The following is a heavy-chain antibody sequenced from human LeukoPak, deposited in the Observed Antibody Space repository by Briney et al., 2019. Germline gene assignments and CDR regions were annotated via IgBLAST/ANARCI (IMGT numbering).Heavy chain of an antibody. V-gene: IGHV4-4*07. CDR1: RGSMSDYY. Sequence: PSETLPLTCTVSRGSMSDYYWSWIRQSAGRGLEWTGRIHFSGSTNYNPSLKSRVTMSLDTSKKQVSLRLTSVIAADTAIYYCAREPTESTTAYWGQGALVTVSS. CDR3: AREPTESTTAY. D-gene: IGHD4-11*01. CDR2: IHFSGST. J-gene: IGHJ4*02.